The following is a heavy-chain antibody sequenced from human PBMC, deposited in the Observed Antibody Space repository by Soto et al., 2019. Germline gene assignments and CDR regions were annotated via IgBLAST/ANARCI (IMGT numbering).Heavy chain of an antibody. Sequence: ASVKVSCKASGYTFTSYGISWVRQAPGQGLEWMGWISAYNGNTNYAQKLQGSVTMTTDTSTSTAYMELRSLRSDDTAVYYCARDPLRLYDSSGYNWFDPWGQGTLVTVSS. CDR2: ISAYNGNT. CDR1: GYTFTSYG. V-gene: IGHV1-18*01. CDR3: ARDPLRLYDSSGYNWFDP. D-gene: IGHD3-22*01. J-gene: IGHJ5*02.